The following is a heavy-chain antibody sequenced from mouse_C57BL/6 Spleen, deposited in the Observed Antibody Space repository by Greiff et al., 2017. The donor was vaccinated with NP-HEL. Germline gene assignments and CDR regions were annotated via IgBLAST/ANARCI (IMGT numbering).Heavy chain of an antibody. CDR2: ISNGGGST. Sequence: EVMLVESGGGLVQPGGSLKLSCAASGFTFSDYYMYWVRQTPEKRLEWVAYISNGGGSTYYPDTVKGRFTISRDNAKNTLYLQMSRLKSEDTAMYYCARGYYGSSHYAMDYWGQGTSVTVSS. V-gene: IGHV5-12*01. CDR3: ARGYYGSSHYAMDY. D-gene: IGHD1-1*01. CDR1: GFTFSDYY. J-gene: IGHJ4*01.